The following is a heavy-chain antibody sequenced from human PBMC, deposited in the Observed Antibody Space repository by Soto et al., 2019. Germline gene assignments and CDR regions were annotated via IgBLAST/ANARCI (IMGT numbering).Heavy chain of an antibody. CDR3: ARGLTEQGEGGYYYYGMDV. J-gene: IGHJ6*02. D-gene: IGHD3-16*01. CDR2: ISAYNGNT. V-gene: IGHV1-18*01. Sequence: ASVKVSCKASGYTFTSYGISWVRQAPGQGLEWMGWISAYNGNTNYAQKLQGRVTMTTDTSTSTAYMELRSLRSDDTAVYYCARGLTEQGEGGYYYYGMDVWGQGTTVTVSS. CDR1: GYTFTSYG.